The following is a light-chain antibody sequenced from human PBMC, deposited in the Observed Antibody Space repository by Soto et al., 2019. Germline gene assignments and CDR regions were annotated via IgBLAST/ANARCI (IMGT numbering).Light chain of an antibody. CDR1: QNISNY. J-gene: IGKJ5*01. V-gene: IGKV3-11*01. Sequence: IVLTQSPATLSLSPGKRATLSCRASQNISNYLIWYQQKPGQAPRLLIYDVSNRATGIPDRFSGTGSGTDFTLTINNLEPEDFAVYYCQVRTNWSIAFGRGTRLEIK. CDR3: QVRTNWSIA. CDR2: DVS.